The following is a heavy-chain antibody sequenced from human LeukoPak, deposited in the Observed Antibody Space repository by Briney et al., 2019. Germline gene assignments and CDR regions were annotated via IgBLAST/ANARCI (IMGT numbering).Heavy chain of an antibody. CDR2: ISWNSGSI. D-gene: IGHD5-18*01. Sequence: GGSLRLSCAASGFTFDDYAMHWVRQAPGKGREWVSGISWNSGSIGYADSVKGRFTISRDNAKNSLYLQMNSLRAEDTALYYCAKDSYTAMGYCGMDVWGQGTPVTVSS. CDR3: AKDSYTAMGYCGMDV. CDR1: GFTFDDYA. J-gene: IGHJ6*02. V-gene: IGHV3-9*01.